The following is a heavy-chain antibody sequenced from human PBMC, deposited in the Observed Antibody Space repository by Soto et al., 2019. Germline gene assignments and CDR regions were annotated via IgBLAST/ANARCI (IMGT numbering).Heavy chain of an antibody. Sequence: ESGGGLVQPGGSLRLSCAASGFTFSSYEMNWVRQAPGKGLEWVSYISTSGNTIHYADSVKGRFTISRDNAKNSLYLQMNSLRAGDTAAYYCARDIDYYDSSGYQDYWGQGTLVTVSS. CDR3: ARDIDYYDSSGYQDY. CDR1: GFTFSSYE. J-gene: IGHJ4*02. V-gene: IGHV3-48*03. CDR2: ISTSGNTI. D-gene: IGHD3-22*01.